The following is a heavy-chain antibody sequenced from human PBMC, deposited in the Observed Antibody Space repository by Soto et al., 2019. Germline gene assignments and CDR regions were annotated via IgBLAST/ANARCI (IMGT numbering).Heavy chain of an antibody. J-gene: IGHJ5*02. D-gene: IGHD1-26*01. CDR2: IYYSGST. V-gene: IGHV4-39*01. CDR1: GGSISRSNYY. CDR3: ATQEVGGSYVYTFDP. Sequence: SETLSLTCTVSGGSISRSNYYWGWIRQPPGKGLEWIGSIYYSGSTYYNPSLKSRVTISVDTSKNQFSLKLSSVTAADTAVYYCATQEVGGSYVYTFDPWGQGTLVTVSS.